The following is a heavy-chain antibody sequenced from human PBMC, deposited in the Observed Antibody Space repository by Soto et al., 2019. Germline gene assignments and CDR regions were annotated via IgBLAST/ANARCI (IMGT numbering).Heavy chain of an antibody. CDR2: ISGSGGIT. CDR1: GFTFNSYA. D-gene: IGHD3-16*02. CDR3: AKSPTAASRHLGELSTNDY. Sequence: PGGSLRLSCAASGFTFNSYAMRWVRQAPGKGLEWVSAISGSGGITYYADSVKDRFTISRDNHKNTLYLQMNSLRAENTAVYYCAKSPTAASRHLGELSTNDYWGQGILVTVCS. V-gene: IGHV3-23*01. J-gene: IGHJ4*02.